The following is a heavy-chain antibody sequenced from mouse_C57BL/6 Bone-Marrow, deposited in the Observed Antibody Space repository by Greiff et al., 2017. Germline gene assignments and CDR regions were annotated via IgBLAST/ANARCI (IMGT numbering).Heavy chain of an antibody. CDR3: ATYSNYPAWFAY. D-gene: IGHD2-5*01. CDR2: IWTGGGT. J-gene: IGHJ3*01. CDR1: GFSFTSSA. Sequence: VHLVESGPGLVAPSQSLSITCTVSGFSFTSSAISWVRQPPGQGLEWLGVIWTGGGTNYNSALKSRLSISKDNSKRQVFLKMNSLQTDDTDRYDGATYSNYPAWFAYWGQGTLVTVSA. V-gene: IGHV2-9-1*01.